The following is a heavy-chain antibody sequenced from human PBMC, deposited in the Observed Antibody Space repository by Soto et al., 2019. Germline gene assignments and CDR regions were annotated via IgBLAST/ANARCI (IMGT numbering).Heavy chain of an antibody. D-gene: IGHD3-9*01. J-gene: IGHJ5*02. CDR3: ASAYDILTGYYKVSNWFDP. CDR2: IYHSGST. Sequence: PSETLSLTCAVSGGSISSCVYSWSWIRQPPGKGLEWIGYIYHSGSTYYNPSLKSRVTISVDRSKNQFSLKLSSVTAADTAVYYCASAYDILTGYYKVSNWFDPWGQGTLVTVSS. V-gene: IGHV4-30-2*01. CDR1: GGSISSCVYS.